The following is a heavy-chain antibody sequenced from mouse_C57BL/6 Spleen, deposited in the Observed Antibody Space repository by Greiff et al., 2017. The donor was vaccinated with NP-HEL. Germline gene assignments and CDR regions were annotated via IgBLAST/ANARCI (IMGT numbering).Heavy chain of an antibody. J-gene: IGHJ4*01. V-gene: IGHV1-19*01. CDR3: ARPSIYYDLDGVMDY. D-gene: IGHD2-4*01. CDR1: GYTFTDYY. CDR2: INPYNGGT. Sequence: EVQLQQSGPVLVKPGASVKMSCKASGYTFTDYYMNWVKQSHGKSLEWIGVINPYNGGTSYNQKFKCKATLTVDKSSSTAYMELNSLTSEDSAVYYYARPSIYYDLDGVMDYWGQGTSVTVSS.